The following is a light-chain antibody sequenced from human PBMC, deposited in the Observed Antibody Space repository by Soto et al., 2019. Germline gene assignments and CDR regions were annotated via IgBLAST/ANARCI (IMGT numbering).Light chain of an antibody. V-gene: IGLV2-11*01. J-gene: IGLJ2*01. CDR2: DVT. CDR1: SSDVGAYNY. CDR3: CSYAGVFYLV. Sequence: QSALTQPRSVSGSPGQSVTISCTGTSSDVGAYNYVSWYQHYPGKAPKLLIYDVTERPSWVPDRFSGSKSGDTASLIISGLQAEDEAHYYCCSYAGVFYLVFGGGTKLTVL.